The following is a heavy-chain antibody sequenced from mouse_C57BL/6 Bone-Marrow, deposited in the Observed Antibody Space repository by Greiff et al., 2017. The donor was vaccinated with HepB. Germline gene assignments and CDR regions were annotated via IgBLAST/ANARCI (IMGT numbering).Heavy chain of an antibody. CDR2: IYPRSGNT. V-gene: IGHV1-81*01. D-gene: IGHD2-3*01. Sequence: VQLQQSGAELARPGASVKLSCKASGYTFTSYGISWVKQRTGQGLEWIGEIYPRSGNTYYNEKFKGKATLTADKSSSTAYMELRSLTSEDSAVYFCARWGVYDGYYGGVTWGQGTTLTVSS. J-gene: IGHJ2*01. CDR1: GYTFTSYG. CDR3: ARWGVYDGYYGGVT.